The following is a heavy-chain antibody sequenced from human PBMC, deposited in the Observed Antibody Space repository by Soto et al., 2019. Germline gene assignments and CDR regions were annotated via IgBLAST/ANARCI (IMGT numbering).Heavy chain of an antibody. Sequence: QVQLVESGGGVVQPGRSLRLSCAASGFTFSSYGMHWVRQAPGKGLEWVAVISYDGSNKYYADSVKGRFTISRDNSKNTLYLQMNSLRAEDTAVYYCAKDAYGDYSYGMDAWGQGTTVTVSS. D-gene: IGHD4-17*01. CDR1: GFTFSSYG. CDR2: ISYDGSNK. CDR3: AKDAYGDYSYGMDA. J-gene: IGHJ6*02. V-gene: IGHV3-30*18.